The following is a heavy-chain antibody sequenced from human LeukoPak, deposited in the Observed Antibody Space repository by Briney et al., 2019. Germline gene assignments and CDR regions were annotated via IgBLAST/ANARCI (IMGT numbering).Heavy chain of an antibody. Sequence: GASVKVSCKASGYTFTSYDINWVRQATGQGLEWMGWMNPNSGNTGYAQKFQGRVTITRNTSISTAYMGLSSLRSEDTAVYYCARRIVGVLRFDPWGQGTLVTVSS. CDR1: GYTFTSYD. V-gene: IGHV1-8*03. CDR2: MNPNSGNT. D-gene: IGHD1-26*01. J-gene: IGHJ5*02. CDR3: ARRIVGVLRFDP.